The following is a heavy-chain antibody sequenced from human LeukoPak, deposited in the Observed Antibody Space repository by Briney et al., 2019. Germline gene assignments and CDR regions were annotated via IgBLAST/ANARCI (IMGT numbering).Heavy chain of an antibody. CDR2: INPNSGGT. D-gene: IGHD2-2*01. CDR3: AIRRYCSSTSCLDPYYYYYMDV. CDR1: GYTFTGYY. J-gene: IGHJ6*03. Sequence: ASVKVSCKASGYTFTGYYMHWVRQAPGQGLERMGWINPNSGGTNYAQKFQGRVTMTRDTSISTAYMELSRLRSDDTAVYYCAIRRYCSSTSCLDPYYYYYMDVWGKGTTVTVSS. V-gene: IGHV1-2*02.